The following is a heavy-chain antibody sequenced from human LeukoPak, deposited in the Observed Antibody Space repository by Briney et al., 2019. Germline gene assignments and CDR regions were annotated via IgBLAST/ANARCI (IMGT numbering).Heavy chain of an antibody. CDR1: GYTFTSYD. J-gene: IGHJ4*02. Sequence: ASVTVSCKASGYTFTSYDINWVRQATGQGLEWMGWMNPNSGNTGYAQKFQGRVTITRNTSISTAYMELSSLRSEDTAVYYCARGLYCSSTSCPPTDFDYWGQGTLVTVSS. D-gene: IGHD2-2*01. CDR2: MNPNSGNT. V-gene: IGHV1-8*03. CDR3: ARGLYCSSTSCPPTDFDY.